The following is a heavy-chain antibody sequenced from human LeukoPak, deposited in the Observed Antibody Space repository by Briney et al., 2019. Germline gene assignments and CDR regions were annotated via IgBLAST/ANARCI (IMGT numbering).Heavy chain of an antibody. D-gene: IGHD2-8*02. V-gene: IGHV3-30*18. J-gene: IGHJ4*02. Sequence: GGSLRLSCAASGFPFSTYSMHWVRQAPGKGLEWVAAISNDGNNKFYADSVKGRFTISRDNPKNTMNLQMNSLRAEDTAVYYCAKGGGVIGRSYYFDYWGQGTLVTVSS. CDR2: ISNDGNNK. CDR3: AKGGGVIGRSYYFDY. CDR1: GFPFSTYS.